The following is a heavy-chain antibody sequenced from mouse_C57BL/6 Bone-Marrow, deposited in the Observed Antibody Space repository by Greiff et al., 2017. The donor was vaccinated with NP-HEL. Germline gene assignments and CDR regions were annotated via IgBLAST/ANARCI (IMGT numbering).Heavy chain of an antibody. Sequence: EVQLMESGGGLVKPGGSLKLSCAASGFTFSDYGMHWVRQAPEKGLEWVAYISSGSSTIYYADTVKGRFTISRDNAKNTLFLQMTSLRSEDTAMYYCDKSWLLLYWFAYWDRGTVVTVSA. J-gene: IGHJ3*01. CDR1: GFTFSDYG. CDR2: ISSGSSTI. D-gene: IGHD2-3*01. CDR3: DKSWLLLYWFAY. V-gene: IGHV5-17*01.